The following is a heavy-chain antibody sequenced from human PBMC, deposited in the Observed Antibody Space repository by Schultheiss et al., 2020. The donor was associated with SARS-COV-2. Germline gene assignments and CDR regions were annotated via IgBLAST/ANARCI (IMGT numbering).Heavy chain of an antibody. CDR1: RYSFTSYW. V-gene: IGHV5-51*01. Sequence: GGSLRLSCKGSRYSFTSYWINWVRQMPGKGLEWMGIIYPGDSDTRYSPSFQGHVTISTDKSISTAYLQWSSLKASDTAMYYCASPSGYRYEGGMDVWGQGTTVTVAS. D-gene: IGHD5-18*01. CDR2: IYPGDSDT. CDR3: ASPSGYRYEGGMDV. J-gene: IGHJ6*02.